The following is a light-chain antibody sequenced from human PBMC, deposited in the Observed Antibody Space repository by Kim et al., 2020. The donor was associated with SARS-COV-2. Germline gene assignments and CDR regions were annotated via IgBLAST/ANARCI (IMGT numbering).Light chain of an antibody. CDR3: GSYRGSSPWV. Sequence: QSALTQPASVSGSPGQSITISCTGTSNDVGGYNYVAWYQQHPGKAPKLMIYDVTERPSGVSSRFSGSKSGNTASLTISGLQAEDEADYYCGSYRGSSPWVFGGGTQLTVL. CDR1: SNDVGGYNY. CDR2: DVT. V-gene: IGLV2-14*03. J-gene: IGLJ3*02.